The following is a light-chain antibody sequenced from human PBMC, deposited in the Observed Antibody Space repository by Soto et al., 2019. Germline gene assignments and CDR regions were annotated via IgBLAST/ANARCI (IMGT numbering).Light chain of an antibody. J-gene: IGLJ1*01. Sequence: QSALTQPASVSGSPGQSITISCTGTSSDVGGYNYVSWYQQHPGKAPKLMIYEVTKRPSGVPDRFSGSKSGNTASLTVSGLQAEDEADYYCSSYAGSNTYVFGTATKLTVL. CDR2: EVT. V-gene: IGLV2-8*01. CDR1: SSDVGGYNY. CDR3: SSYAGSNTYV.